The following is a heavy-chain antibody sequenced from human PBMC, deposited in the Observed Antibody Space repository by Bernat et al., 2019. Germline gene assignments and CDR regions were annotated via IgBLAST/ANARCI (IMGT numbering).Heavy chain of an antibody. CDR3: ARDSSSSWEENWFDP. CDR1: GYTFTSYA. V-gene: IGHV1-3*05. Sequence: QVQLVQSGAEEKKPGASVKVSCKASGYTFTSYAMHWVRQAPGQRLEWMGWINAGNGNTKYSQKFQGRVTITRDTSASTAYMELSSLRSEDTAVYYCARDSSSSWEENWFDPWGQGTLVTVSS. CDR2: INAGNGNT. J-gene: IGHJ5*02. D-gene: IGHD6-13*01.